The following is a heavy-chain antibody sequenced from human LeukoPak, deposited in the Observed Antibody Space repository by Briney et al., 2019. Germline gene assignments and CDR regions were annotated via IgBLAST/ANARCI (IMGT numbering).Heavy chain of an antibody. D-gene: IGHD3-22*01. J-gene: IGHJ4*02. CDR3: ARRLVSYDSSGYYEVTPFDY. CDR2: IYPGDSDT. Sequence: HGESLKISCQGSGYSFTSYWIGWVRQMPGKGLEWMGIIYPGDSDTRYSPSLQGQVTISADKSISTAYLQWSSLKASDTAMYYCARRLVSYDSSGYYEVTPFDYWGQGTLVTVSS. CDR1: GYSFTSYW. V-gene: IGHV5-51*01.